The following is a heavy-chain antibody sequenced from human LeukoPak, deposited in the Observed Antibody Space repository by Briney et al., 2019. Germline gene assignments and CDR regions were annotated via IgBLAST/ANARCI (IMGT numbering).Heavy chain of an antibody. CDR3: ATSEPAAPLDY. D-gene: IGHD2-2*01. CDR1: GFTFSSYS. CDR2: ISSSSSYI. V-gene: IGHV3-21*01. J-gene: IGHJ4*02. Sequence: PGGSLRLSRAASGFTFSSYSMNWVRQAPGKGLEWVSSISSSSSYIYYADSVKGRFTISRDNAKNSLYLQMNSLRAEDTAVYYCATSEPAAPLDYWGQGTLVTVSS.